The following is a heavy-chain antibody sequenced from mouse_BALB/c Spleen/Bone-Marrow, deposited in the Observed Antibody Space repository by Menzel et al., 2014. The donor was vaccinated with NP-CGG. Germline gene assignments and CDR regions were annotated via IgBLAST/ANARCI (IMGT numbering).Heavy chain of an antibody. CDR2: IYPYNGGT. D-gene: IGHD2-1*01. J-gene: IGHJ4*01. V-gene: IGHV1S29*02. Sequence: AQLKESGPELVKPGASVKISCKASGYTFTDYNMHWVKQSHGKSLERIGYIYPYNGGTGYNQMFKSKATLTVDNSSSTAYMEIRSLTSEDSPVYYCARYGNYAKDYWGQGTSVTVSS. CDR3: ARYGNYAKDY. CDR1: GYTFTDYN.